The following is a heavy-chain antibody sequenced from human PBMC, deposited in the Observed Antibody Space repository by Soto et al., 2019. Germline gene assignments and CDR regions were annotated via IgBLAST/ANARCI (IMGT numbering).Heavy chain of an antibody. D-gene: IGHD2-15*01. J-gene: IGHJ4*02. V-gene: IGHV3-23*01. Sequence: DVQLLESGGGLVHLGGSLRLSCTASGFTFSSYAMSWVRQAPGKGLEWVSGIGGTGVYTYHADSVKGRFIISRDNSTNTVYLQMNSLRAEDTAVYYCANTWSALLPVYWGQGTLVTVSS. CDR2: IGGTGVYT. CDR1: GFTFSSYA. CDR3: ANTWSALLPVY.